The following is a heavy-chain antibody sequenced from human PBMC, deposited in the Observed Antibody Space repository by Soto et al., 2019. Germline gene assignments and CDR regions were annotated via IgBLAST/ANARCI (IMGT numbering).Heavy chain of an antibody. D-gene: IGHD6-13*01. V-gene: IGHV1-69*02. CDR1: GGTFSSYT. Sequence: QVQLVQSGAEVKKPGSSVKVSCKASGGTFSSYTISWVRQAPGQGLEWMGRIIPILGIANYAQKFQGRVTXTXXKSTSTAYMELSSLRSEDTAVYYCAILAAAGVFDYWGQGTLVTVSS. CDR2: IIPILGIA. J-gene: IGHJ4*02. CDR3: AILAAAGVFDY.